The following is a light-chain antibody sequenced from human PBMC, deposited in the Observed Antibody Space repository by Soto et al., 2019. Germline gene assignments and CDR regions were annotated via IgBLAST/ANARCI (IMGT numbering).Light chain of an antibody. J-gene: IGKJ2*01. CDR2: GAS. CDR3: QQYGSSPPYT. Sequence: EIVLTQSPGTLSLSPGERATLSCRASQSVSSSYLAWYQQNPGQAPRLLIYGASSRATGLPDRFSGSGSGTDFTLTISRLEPEDFAVYYCQQYGSSPPYTFGQGTKLEIK. V-gene: IGKV3-20*01. CDR1: QSVSSSY.